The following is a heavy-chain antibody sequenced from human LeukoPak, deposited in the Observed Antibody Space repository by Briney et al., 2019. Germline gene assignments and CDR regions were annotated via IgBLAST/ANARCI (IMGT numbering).Heavy chain of an antibody. Sequence: SETLSLTCAVYGGSFSGYYWSWIRQPPGKGLEWIGEINHSGSTNYNPSLKSRVTISVGTSKNQFSLKLSSVTAADTAVYYCARVGQDSSGYYYLDYWGQGTLVTVSS. CDR1: GGSFSGYY. CDR3: ARVGQDSSGYYYLDY. D-gene: IGHD3-22*01. V-gene: IGHV4-34*01. CDR2: INHSGST. J-gene: IGHJ4*02.